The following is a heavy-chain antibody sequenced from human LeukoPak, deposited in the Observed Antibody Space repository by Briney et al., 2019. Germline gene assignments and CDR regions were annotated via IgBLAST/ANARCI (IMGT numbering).Heavy chain of an antibody. V-gene: IGHV3-48*03. CDR3: AKQGRDWLRDYYYYMDV. CDR2: ISSSGSTI. D-gene: IGHD3-9*01. CDR1: GFTFSSYE. Sequence: PGGSLRLSCAASGFTFSSYEMNWVRQAPGKGLEWVSYISSSGSTIYYADSVKGRFIISRDNSKNTLYLRMNSLRAEDTAVYYCAKQGRDWLRDYYYYMDVWGKGTTVTISS. J-gene: IGHJ6*03.